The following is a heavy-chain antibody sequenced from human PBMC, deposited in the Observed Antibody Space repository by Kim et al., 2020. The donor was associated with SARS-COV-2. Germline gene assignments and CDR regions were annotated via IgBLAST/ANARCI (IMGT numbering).Heavy chain of an antibody. Sequence: QTLSLTCAISGDSVSSNSATWTWIRQSPSRGLEWLGRTYYSSKWYSDYAISVKSRITINSDTSKNQFSLQLDSVTPEDTAVYYCAREGGRTYYMDVWGKG. CDR3: AREGGRTYYMDV. CDR2: TYYSSKWYS. J-gene: IGHJ6*03. V-gene: IGHV6-1*01. CDR1: GDSVSSNSAT. D-gene: IGHD3-16*01.